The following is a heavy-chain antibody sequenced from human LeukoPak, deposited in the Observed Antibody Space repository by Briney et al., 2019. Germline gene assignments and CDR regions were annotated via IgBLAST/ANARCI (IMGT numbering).Heavy chain of an antibody. CDR1: GATFSSYA. CDR2: IIPILGIA. V-gene: IGHV1-69*04. CDR3: AIPVGGAEYFQH. D-gene: IGHD1-26*01. Sequence: SVKVSCKASGATFSSYAIIWVRQAPGQGLEWMGRIIPILGIANYAQKFKGRVTITADKSTSTAYMELSSLRSEDTAVYYCAIPVGGAEYFQHWGQGTLVTVSS. J-gene: IGHJ1*01.